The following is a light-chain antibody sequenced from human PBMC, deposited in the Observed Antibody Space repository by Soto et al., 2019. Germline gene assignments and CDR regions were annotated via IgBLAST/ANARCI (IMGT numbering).Light chain of an antibody. V-gene: IGKV1-5*03. CDR3: QQYETYSWT. CDR2: RAS. J-gene: IGKJ1*01. CDR1: QNINTW. Sequence: DIQMTQSPSTLSASVGDRVPITCRASQNINTWLAWYQQKPGKGPTLLIYRASRLESGVPSRFSGSGSGTEFALTISSLQPADFATYYCQQYETYSWTFGQGTKVDIK.